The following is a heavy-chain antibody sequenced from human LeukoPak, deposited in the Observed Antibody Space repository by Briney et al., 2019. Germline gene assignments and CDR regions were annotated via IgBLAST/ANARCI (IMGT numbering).Heavy chain of an antibody. J-gene: IGHJ3*02. CDR1: GFTVSSNY. CDR3: TKESRTLVGGAFMI. CDR2: ISAGDDAT. D-gene: IGHD1-26*01. V-gene: IGHV3-23*01. Sequence: GGSLRLSCAASGFTVSSNYMSWVRQAPGKGLAWVSAISAGDDATFYENSVKGRFTISRDNSRNTLYLQLNSLRVDDTAVYYCTKESRTLVGGAFMIWGQGTVVTVSS.